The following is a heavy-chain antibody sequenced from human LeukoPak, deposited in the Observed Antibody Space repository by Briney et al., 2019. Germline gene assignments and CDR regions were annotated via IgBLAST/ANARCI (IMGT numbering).Heavy chain of an antibody. CDR3: AKVLRAYYYDSSGYYTGPFDY. J-gene: IGHJ4*02. CDR1: GFTFSSYA. D-gene: IGHD3-22*01. Sequence: GGSLRLSCAASGFTFSSYAMSWVRQAPGKGLEWVSDINGSGGSTYYADSVKGRFTISRDNSKNTLYLQMNSLRAEDTAVYYCAKVLRAYYYDSSGYYTGPFDYWGQGTLVTVSS. V-gene: IGHV3-23*01. CDR2: INGSGGST.